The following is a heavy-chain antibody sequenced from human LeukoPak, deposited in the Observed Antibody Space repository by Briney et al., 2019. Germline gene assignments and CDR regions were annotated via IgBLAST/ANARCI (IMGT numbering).Heavy chain of an antibody. J-gene: IGHJ4*02. D-gene: IGHD5-18*01. CDR1: GFTFSSYD. Sequence: GRSLRLSCAASGFTFSSYDMHWVRQVTGKGLEWVSRIGSAGDTYYPGSVKGRFTISRENAKNSLYLQMNSLRVGDTAVYYCARTSGGYNYGRGGYYFDSWGQGTLVTVSS. V-gene: IGHV3-13*04. CDR2: IGSAGDT. CDR3: ARTSGGYNYGRGGYYFDS.